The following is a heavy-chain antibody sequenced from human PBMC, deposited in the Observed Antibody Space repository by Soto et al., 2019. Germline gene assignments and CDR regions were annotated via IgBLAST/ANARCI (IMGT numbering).Heavy chain of an antibody. Sequence: GGSLRLSCAASGFIFSDYSMNWVRQFPGKGLEWIAYIDGGSSAIHYTDSVKGRFTISRDNARNPLYLQMNGLRDEDTAVYYCTREGSWGRGTQVTVSS. CDR3: TREGS. CDR1: GFIFSDYS. CDR2: IDGGSSAI. V-gene: IGHV3-48*02. J-gene: IGHJ4*02.